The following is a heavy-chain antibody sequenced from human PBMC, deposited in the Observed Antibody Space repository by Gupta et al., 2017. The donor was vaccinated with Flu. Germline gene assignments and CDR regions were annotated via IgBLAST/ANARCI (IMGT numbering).Heavy chain of an antibody. CDR3: TRDRSGSGRYGMDV. CDR1: GFTISTYG. CDR2: IWYAGTNK. D-gene: IGHD3-10*01. J-gene: IGHJ6*02. V-gene: IGHV3-33*01. Sequence: QEQLVESGGGLVQLGRSLRLSCAASGFTISTYGMHWVRRAPGKGLEWVAVIWYAGTNKYYAESVKGRFTISRYNSKNTVYLEMNSLGAEDTAVYYCTRDRSGSGRYGMDVWGQGTTVTVSS.